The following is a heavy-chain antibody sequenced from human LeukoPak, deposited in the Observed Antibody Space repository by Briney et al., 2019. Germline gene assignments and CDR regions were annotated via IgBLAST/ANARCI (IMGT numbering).Heavy chain of an antibody. Sequence: SETLSLACTVSGGSISSYYWSWIRQPPGKGLEWIGYIYYSGSTNYNPSLKSRVTISVDTSKNQFSLKLSSVTAADTAVYYCARSYSSSLDYWGQGTLVTVSS. CDR1: GGSISSYY. V-gene: IGHV4-59*01. CDR2: IYYSGST. J-gene: IGHJ4*02. CDR3: ARSYSSSLDY. D-gene: IGHD6-6*01.